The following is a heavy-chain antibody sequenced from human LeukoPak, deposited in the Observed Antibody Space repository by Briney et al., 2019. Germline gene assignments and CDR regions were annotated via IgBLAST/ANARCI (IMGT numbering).Heavy chain of an antibody. CDR1: GGSFSGYY. J-gene: IGHJ4*02. CDR3: AGGIAVAGPSYFDY. Sequence: ASETLSLTCAVYGGSFSGYYWSWIRQPPGKGLEWIGEINHSGSTNYNPSLKSRVTISVDTSKNQFSLKLSSVTAADTAVYYCAGGIAVAGPSYFDYWGQGTLVTVSS. CDR2: INHSGST. D-gene: IGHD6-19*01. V-gene: IGHV4-34*01.